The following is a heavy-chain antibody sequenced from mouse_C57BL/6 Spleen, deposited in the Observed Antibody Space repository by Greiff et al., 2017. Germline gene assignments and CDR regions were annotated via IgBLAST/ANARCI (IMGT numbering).Heavy chain of an antibody. Sequence: VKLMASGAELMKPGASVKLSCTATGYTFTGYWIEWVKQRPGHGLEWIGAILTGSGSTNYNEKFKGKATVTADTSSNTAYMQLSSLTTEDYAIYYCASYYGNDWFAYWGQGTLVTVSA. D-gene: IGHD2-1*01. V-gene: IGHV1-9*01. CDR3: ASYYGNDWFAY. CDR2: ILTGSGST. CDR1: GYTFTGYW. J-gene: IGHJ3*01.